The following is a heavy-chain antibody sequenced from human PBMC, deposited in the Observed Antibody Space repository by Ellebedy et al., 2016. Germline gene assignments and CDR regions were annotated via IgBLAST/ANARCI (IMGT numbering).Heavy chain of an antibody. CDR1: GFTVNSNF. CDR3: ARSKCGDDCFPWEAYFDH. CDR2: IYSLGNT. Sequence: GGSLRLXXAASGFTVNSNFMIWVRQPPGKGLEWVSVIYSLGNTYYADSVKGRFTISRDNFQNTMFLQMNSLRAEDTAVYYCARSKCGDDCFPWEAYFDHWGQGTVVTVSS. J-gene: IGHJ1*01. D-gene: IGHD2-21*02. V-gene: IGHV3-53*01.